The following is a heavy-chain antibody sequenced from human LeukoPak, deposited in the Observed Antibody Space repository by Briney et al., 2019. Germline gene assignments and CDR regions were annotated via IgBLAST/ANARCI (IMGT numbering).Heavy chain of an antibody. V-gene: IGHV4-34*01. D-gene: IGHD3-3*01. J-gene: IGHJ4*02. CDR2: INHSGST. CDR3: ARGISDFWSGYYLYFDY. CDR1: GESLNSYY. Sequence: PSETLSLTCAVYGESLNSYYWSWIRQPPGKGLEWIGEINHSGSTNYNPSLKSRVTISVDTSKNQFSLKLSSVTAADTAVYYCARGISDFWSGYYLYFDYWGQGTLVTVSS.